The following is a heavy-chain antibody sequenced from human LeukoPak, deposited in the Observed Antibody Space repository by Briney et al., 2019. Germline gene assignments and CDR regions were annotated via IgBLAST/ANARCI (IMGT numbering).Heavy chain of an antibody. CDR1: GFTFGDYA. Sequence: GGSLRLSCTASGFTFGDYAMSWFRQAPGKGLEWVGFIRSKAYGGTTEYAASVKGRFTISRDDSKSIAYLQMNSLKTEDTAVYYCTRDHELSSGWYPGAFDIWGQGTMVTVSS. J-gene: IGHJ3*02. CDR2: IRSKAYGGTT. CDR3: TRDHELSSGWYPGAFDI. D-gene: IGHD6-19*01. V-gene: IGHV3-49*03.